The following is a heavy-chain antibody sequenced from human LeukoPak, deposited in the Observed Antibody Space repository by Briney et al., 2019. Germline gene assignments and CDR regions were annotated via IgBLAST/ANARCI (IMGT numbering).Heavy chain of an antibody. Sequence: GGSLRLSCAASGFTFSSYGMHWVRQAPGKGLEWVAVIWYDGSNKYYADSVKGRFTISRDNSKSTLYLQMNSLRAEDTAVYYCARGIVSSGSYYFDYWGQGTLVTVSS. CDR1: GFTFSSYG. CDR3: ARGIVSSGSYYFDY. D-gene: IGHD1-26*01. V-gene: IGHV3-33*01. CDR2: IWYDGSNK. J-gene: IGHJ4*02.